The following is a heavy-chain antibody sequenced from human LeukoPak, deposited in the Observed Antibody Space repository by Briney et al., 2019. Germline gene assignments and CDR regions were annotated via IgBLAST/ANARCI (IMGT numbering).Heavy chain of an antibody. J-gene: IGHJ4*02. Sequence: GGSLRLSCAASGFTFSSYAMHWVRQAPGKGLEWVAVISYDGSNKYYADSVKGRFTISRDNSKNTLYLQMNSLRAEDTAVYYCARVIGLVDYFDYRGQGTLVTVSS. CDR2: ISYDGSNK. CDR3: ARVIGLVDYFDY. CDR1: GFTFSSYA. V-gene: IGHV3-30-3*01. D-gene: IGHD2/OR15-2a*01.